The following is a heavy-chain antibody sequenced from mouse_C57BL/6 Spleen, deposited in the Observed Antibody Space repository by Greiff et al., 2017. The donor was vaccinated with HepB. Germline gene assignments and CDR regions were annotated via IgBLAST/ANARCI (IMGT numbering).Heavy chain of an antibody. CDR3: AREGYYGSSYDAMDY. CDR2: INPNNGGT. V-gene: IGHV1-22*01. CDR1: GYTFTDYN. Sequence: SGPELVKPGASVKMSCKASGYTFTDYNMHWVKQSHGKSLEWIGYINPNNGGTSYNQKFKGKATLTVNKSSSTAYMELRSLTSEDSAVYYCAREGYYGSSYDAMDYWGQGTSVTVSS. J-gene: IGHJ4*01. D-gene: IGHD1-1*01.